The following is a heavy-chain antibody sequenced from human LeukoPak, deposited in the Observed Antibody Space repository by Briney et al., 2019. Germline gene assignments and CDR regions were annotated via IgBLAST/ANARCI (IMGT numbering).Heavy chain of an antibody. CDR2: VSYDGSNK. D-gene: IGHD2-21*01. J-gene: IGHJ4*02. Sequence: PGGSLRLSCAASGFIFSKYVMHWVRQAPGKGLEWVATVSYDGSNKYYADSVKGRFTISRDNSKNTLYLQMSSLKGEDTAVYYCARDGPAVIFFGYFEYWGQGTLVTVSS. V-gene: IGHV3-30*03. CDR1: GFIFSKYV. CDR3: ARDGPAVIFFGYFEY.